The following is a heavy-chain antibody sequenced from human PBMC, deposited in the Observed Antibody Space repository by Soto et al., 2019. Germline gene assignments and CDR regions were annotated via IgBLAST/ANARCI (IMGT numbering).Heavy chain of an antibody. CDR2: IYYSGST. J-gene: IGHJ6*02. CDR1: GGSISSYC. V-gene: IGHV4-59*12. Sequence: SETLSLTCTVSGGSISSYCWSWIRQPPGKGLEWIGYIYYSGSTNYNPSLKSRVTISVDTSKNQFSLKLSSVTAADTAVYYCARIGELRYYYYGMDVWGQGTTVTVSS. D-gene: IGHD3-10*01. CDR3: ARIGELRYYYYGMDV.